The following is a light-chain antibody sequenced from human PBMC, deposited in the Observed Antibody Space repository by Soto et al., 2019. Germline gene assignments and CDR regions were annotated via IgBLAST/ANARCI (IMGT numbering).Light chain of an antibody. J-gene: IGKJ3*01. CDR3: QQSSSGPPFT. V-gene: IGKV1-39*01. CDR1: QSINIC. CDR2: GAT. Sequence: DIQMTQSPSSLSASVGDRVTIACRATQSINICLNWYQQKPGEAPKLLIYGATTRQSGGPSRFSADGSGRKFNITISSRQPEDVVTYYCQQSSSGPPFTFGPGTKVDIK.